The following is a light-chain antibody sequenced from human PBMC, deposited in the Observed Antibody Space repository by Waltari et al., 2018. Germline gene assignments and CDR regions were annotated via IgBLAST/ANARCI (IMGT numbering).Light chain of an antibody. CDR3: QTGGHGTWV. V-gene: IGLV4-69*01. CDR1: SGHSSNI. J-gene: IGLJ3*02. Sequence: QRVLTQSPSASASLGASVKLTCTLSSGHSSNINAWHQQQPEKGPRYLMKVNSDGSHSKGDEIPDRFSGSSSGAERYLTISSLQSEDEADYYCQTGGHGTWVFGGGTKLTVL. CDR2: VNSDGSH.